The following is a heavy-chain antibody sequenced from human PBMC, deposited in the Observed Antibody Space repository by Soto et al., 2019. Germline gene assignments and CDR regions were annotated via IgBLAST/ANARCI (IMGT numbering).Heavy chain of an antibody. CDR1: GDSVSSNSAA. D-gene: IGHD3-16*02. CDR3: ARTYDYIWGSYRSSYYYYMDV. J-gene: IGHJ6*03. V-gene: IGHV6-1*01. CDR2: TYYRSKWYN. Sequence: PSQTLSLTCAISGDSVSSNSAAWNWIRQSPSRGLEWLGRTYYRSKWYNDYAVSVKSRITINPDTSKNQFSLQLNSVTPEDTAVYYCARTYDYIWGSYRSSYYYYMDVWGKGTTVTVSS.